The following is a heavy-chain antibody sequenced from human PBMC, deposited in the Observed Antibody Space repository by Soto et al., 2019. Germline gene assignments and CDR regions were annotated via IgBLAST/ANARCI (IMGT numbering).Heavy chain of an antibody. CDR2: ISAYNGNT. J-gene: IGHJ5*02. D-gene: IGHD6-13*01. V-gene: IGHV1-18*01. Sequence: ASVKVSCKASGYTFTSYGISWVRQAPGQGLEWMGWISAYNGNTNDAQKLQGRVTMTTDTSTSTAYMELRSLRSDDTAVYYCARGRGAAGPEPNWFDLWGQGTLVTVSS. CDR3: ARGRGAAGPEPNWFDL. CDR1: GYTFTSYG.